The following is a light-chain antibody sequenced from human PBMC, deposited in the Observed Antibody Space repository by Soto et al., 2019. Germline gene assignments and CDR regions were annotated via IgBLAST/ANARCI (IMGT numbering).Light chain of an antibody. Sequence: DIQLTQAPSFLSESLVDRVTITFLASQGIANYLAWHQPKPGKAPKLLIYTASSLQSGVPSRFSGSGSGTECTLTISDLQPEEFATDYGQNLTAYPINCGQGKRLEIK. J-gene: IGKJ5*01. V-gene: IGKV1-9*01. CDR1: QGIANY. CDR3: QNLTAYPIN. CDR2: TAS.